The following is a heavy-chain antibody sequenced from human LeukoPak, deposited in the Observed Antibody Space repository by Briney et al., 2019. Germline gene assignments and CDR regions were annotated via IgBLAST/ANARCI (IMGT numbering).Heavy chain of an antibody. J-gene: IGHJ4*02. Sequence: SVTVSFTASGYTFTNYGISWVRQAHGQGREWMGWISAYNGNTNYAQKLQGRVTMITDTSTSTAYMELRSLRSDDTAVYYCARVPHYYGSGSSGFDYWGQGTLLSVSS. CDR2: ISAYNGNT. V-gene: IGHV1-18*01. CDR3: ARVPHYYGSGSSGFDY. CDR1: GYTFTNYG. D-gene: IGHD3-10*01.